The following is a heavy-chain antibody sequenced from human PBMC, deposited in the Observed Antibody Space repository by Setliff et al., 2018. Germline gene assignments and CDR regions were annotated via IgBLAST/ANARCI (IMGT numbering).Heavy chain of an antibody. CDR1: GYSISSGYY. CDR2: IYHSEST. V-gene: IGHV4-38-2*02. D-gene: IGHD4-17*01. J-gene: IGHJ4*02. CDR3: ARVGGGPRAVTTVEHPFDY. Sequence: KPSETLSLTCSVSGYSISSGYYWGWIRQPPGKGLEWIASIYHSESTYYSPSLKSRVTISVDTSKNQFSLKLSSVTAADTAVYYCARVGGGPRAVTTVEHPFDYWGQGILVTVSS.